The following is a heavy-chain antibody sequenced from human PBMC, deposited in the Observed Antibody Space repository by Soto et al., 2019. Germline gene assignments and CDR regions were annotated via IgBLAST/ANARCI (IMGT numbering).Heavy chain of an antibody. Sequence: EVQLVESGGGLIQPGGSLRLSCAVSGFTVSNNYMSWVRQAPGKGLEGVSVIYSGGYTAYGDSVKGRFTISRDNSKNNLYLKMKDLRAGDTGGYSGATRGGGGGYWGQGTLVTVSS. V-gene: IGHV3-53*01. CDR1: GFTVSNNY. CDR2: IYSGGYT. CDR3: ATRGGGGGY. J-gene: IGHJ4*02. D-gene: IGHD3-10*01.